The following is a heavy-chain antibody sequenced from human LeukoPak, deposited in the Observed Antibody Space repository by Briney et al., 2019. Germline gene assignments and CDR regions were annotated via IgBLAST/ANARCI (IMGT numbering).Heavy chain of an antibody. V-gene: IGHV4-34*01. CDR1: GGSFSGYS. CDR3: ARGSPYPYDSKNYHGWFDP. Sequence: SETLSLTCAVYGGSFSGYSWSWVRQPPGKGLEWIGEINHSGSINYNPSLKSRVTISEDTSKRQFSLRLSSVTAADTAVYYCARGSPYPYDSKNYHGWFDPWGQGTLVTVSS. D-gene: IGHD3-22*01. CDR2: INHSGSI. J-gene: IGHJ5*02.